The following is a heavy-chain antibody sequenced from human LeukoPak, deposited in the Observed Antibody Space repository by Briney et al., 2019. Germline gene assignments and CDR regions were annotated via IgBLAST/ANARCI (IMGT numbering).Heavy chain of an antibody. D-gene: IGHD6-13*01. V-gene: IGHV3-48*02. J-gene: IGHJ4*02. CDR2: ISGGSSTI. CDR3: ARDYGYSSSFDY. Sequence: GGSLRLSCAAFGFTFSSSSMNWVRQAPGKGLEWVSYISGGSSTIHYADSVKGRFTISRDNAENSLYLQMNSLRDEDTALYYCARDYGYSSSFDYWGQGTLVTVSS. CDR1: GFTFSSSS.